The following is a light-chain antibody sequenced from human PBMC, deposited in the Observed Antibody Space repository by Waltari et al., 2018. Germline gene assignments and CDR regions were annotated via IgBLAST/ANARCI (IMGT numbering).Light chain of an antibody. V-gene: IGKV3-20*01. CDR3: QQYGGSPKT. CDR1: QSVSNSY. J-gene: IGKJ1*01. Sequence: PGERATLSCRASQSVSNSYLAWYQQKPGQAPRLLIYGASSRATGIPDRFSGSGSGTDFTLTISRLEPEDFAVYYCQQYGGSPKTFGQGTKVEIK. CDR2: GAS.